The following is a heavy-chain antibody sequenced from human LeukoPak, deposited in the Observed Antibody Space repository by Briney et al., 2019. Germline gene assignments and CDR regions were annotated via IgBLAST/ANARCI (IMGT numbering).Heavy chain of an antibody. CDR3: ARDRYSSSSENFDY. D-gene: IGHD6-6*01. CDR2: ISSSGSTI. CDR1: GFTVSTNY. J-gene: IGHJ4*02. V-gene: IGHV3-11*01. Sequence: GGSLRLSCAASGFTVSTNYMSWIRQAPGKGLEWVSYISSSGSTIYYADSVKGRFTISRDNAKNSLYLQMNSQRAEDTAVYYCARDRYSSSSENFDYWGQGTLVTVSS.